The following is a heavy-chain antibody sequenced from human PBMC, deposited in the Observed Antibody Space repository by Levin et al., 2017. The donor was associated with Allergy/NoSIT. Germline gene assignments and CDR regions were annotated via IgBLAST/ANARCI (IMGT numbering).Heavy chain of an antibody. D-gene: IGHD6-13*01. CDR1: GFTFSSYG. CDR2: ISYDGSNK. V-gene: IGHV3-30*18. Sequence: GGSLRLSCAASGFTFSSYGMHWVRQAPGKGLEWVAVISYDGSNKHYADSVKGRFTISRDNSKNTLYLQMNSLRAEDTAVYYCAKDRPGIGIATLWYFDLWGRGTLVTVSS. CDR3: AKDRPGIGIATLWYFDL. J-gene: IGHJ2*01.